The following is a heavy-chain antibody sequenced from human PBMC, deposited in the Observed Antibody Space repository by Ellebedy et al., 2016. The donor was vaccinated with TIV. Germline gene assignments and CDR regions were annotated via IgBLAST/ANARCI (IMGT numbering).Heavy chain of an antibody. CDR2: INDSGTA. V-gene: IGHV4-34*01. Sequence: GSLRLSXAVYGGSSSDYFWSWIRQSPGRGLEWIGEINDSGTARYSTSFKSRVTISGDTAKKQVSLHLTSVTAADTAVYYCARFRPHCYSDSCYTNAFEYWGPGTEVTV. CDR1: GGSSSDYF. J-gene: IGHJ3*01. D-gene: IGHD2-2*02. CDR3: ARFRPHCYSDSCYTNAFEY.